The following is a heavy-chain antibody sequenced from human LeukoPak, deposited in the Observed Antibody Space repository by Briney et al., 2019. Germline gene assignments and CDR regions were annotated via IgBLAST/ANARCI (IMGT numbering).Heavy chain of an antibody. V-gene: IGHV4-59*01. CDR2: IYYSGST. CDR3: ARYEGDITGDAVAGAFDI. CDR1: GGSISSYY. Sequence: SETLSLTCTVSGGSISSYYWSWIRQPPGKGLEWIGYIYYSGSTNYNPSLKSRVTISVDTSKNQFSLKLSSVTAADTAVYYCARYEGDITGDAVAGAFDIWGQGTMVTVSS. J-gene: IGHJ3*02. D-gene: IGHD6-19*01.